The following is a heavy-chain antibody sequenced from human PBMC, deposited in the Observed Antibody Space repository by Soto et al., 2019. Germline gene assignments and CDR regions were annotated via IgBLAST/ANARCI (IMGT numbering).Heavy chain of an antibody. V-gene: IGHV1-69*13. CDR2: IIPIFGTA. D-gene: IGHD6-13*01. J-gene: IGHJ6*01. CDR3: ARDQYSSSLASIDNYYYYGMDA. Sequence: VASVKVSCKASGGTFSSYAISWVRQAPGQGLEWMGGIIPIFGTANYAQKFQGRVTITADESTSTAYMELSSLRSEDTAVYYCARDQYSSSLASIDNYYYYGMDAWGQGTTVTVSS. CDR1: GGTFSSYA.